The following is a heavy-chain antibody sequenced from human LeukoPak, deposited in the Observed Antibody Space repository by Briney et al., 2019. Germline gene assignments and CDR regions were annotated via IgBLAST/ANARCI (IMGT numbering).Heavy chain of an antibody. J-gene: IGHJ3*02. Sequence: GGSLRPSCAASGFTFTHHGMNWVRQAPGKGLEWVSAISGSGSSTYYADSVKGRFTISRDNSKNTLYLQMNSLRAEDTAVYYCAKRFYDSSGGDAFDIWGQGTMVTVSS. CDR3: AKRFYDSSGGDAFDI. CDR1: GFTFTHHG. CDR2: ISGSGSST. D-gene: IGHD3-22*01. V-gene: IGHV3-23*01.